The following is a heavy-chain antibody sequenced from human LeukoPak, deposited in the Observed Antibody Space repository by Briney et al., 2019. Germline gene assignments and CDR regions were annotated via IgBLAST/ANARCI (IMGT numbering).Heavy chain of an antibody. D-gene: IGHD6-6*01. V-gene: IGHV3-23*01. J-gene: IGHJ6*02. CDR3: AKSIIAADYYYGMDV. Sequence: PGGSLRLSCGASGFIFSNYAMSWVRQAPGKGLEWVSAISGSGVYTYYADSVKGRFTISRDNSKNTLYLQMNSLRAEDTAVYYCAKSIIAADYYYGMDVWGQGTTVTVSS. CDR1: GFIFSNYA. CDR2: ISGSGVYT.